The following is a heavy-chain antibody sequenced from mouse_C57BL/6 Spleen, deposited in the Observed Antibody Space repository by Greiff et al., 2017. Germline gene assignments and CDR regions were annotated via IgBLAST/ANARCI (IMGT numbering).Heavy chain of an antibody. V-gene: IGHV1-7*01. CDR3: AKDKRYRCFDV. CDR2: INPSSGYT. Sequence: QVQLQQPGAELAKPGASVTLSCKASGYTFTSYWMHWVKQRPGQGLEWIGYINPSSGYTKYNQKFKDKATLTADKSSSTAYMQLSSLTYEDTAVYYCAKDKRYRCFDVGGTGTTGTVSA. J-gene: IGHJ1*03. CDR1: GYTFTSYW.